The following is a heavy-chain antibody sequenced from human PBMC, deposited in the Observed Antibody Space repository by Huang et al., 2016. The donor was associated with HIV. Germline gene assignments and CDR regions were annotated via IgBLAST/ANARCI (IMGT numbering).Heavy chain of an antibody. Sequence: QVHLQQWGAGLLKSAETLSLTCAVYGGSLSGYYWSWLRQTPGKGLEWIGEINHLGSRNYNPSLKSRVSISTDGSKKQFSLKLRSISDADTAVYFCARDATKNLRGWFDPWGQGTLVTVSS. D-gene: IGHD3-10*01. J-gene: IGHJ5*02. V-gene: IGHV4-34*02. CDR2: INHLGSR. CDR3: ARDATKNLRGWFDP. CDR1: GGSLSGYY.